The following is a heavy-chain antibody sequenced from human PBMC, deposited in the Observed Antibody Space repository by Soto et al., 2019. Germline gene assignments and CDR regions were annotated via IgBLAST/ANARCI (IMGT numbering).Heavy chain of an antibody. Sequence: GSLRLSCAASGFTFSGSAMHWVRQASGKGLEWVGRIRSKANSYATAYAASVKGRFTISRDDSKNTAYLQMNSLKTEDTAVYYCTRLGGCSGGSCYSRAFDIWGQGTMVTVSS. CDR3: TRLGGCSGGSCYSRAFDI. J-gene: IGHJ3*02. CDR2: IRSKANSYAT. D-gene: IGHD2-15*01. V-gene: IGHV3-73*01. CDR1: GFTFSGSA.